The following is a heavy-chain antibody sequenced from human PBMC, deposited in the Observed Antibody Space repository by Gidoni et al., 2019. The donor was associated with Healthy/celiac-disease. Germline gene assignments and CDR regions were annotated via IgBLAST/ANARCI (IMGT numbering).Heavy chain of an antibody. CDR3: ARVLTVTTSDAFDI. CDR1: GGTFSSYA. Sequence: QLQLVQSGAEVKKPGSSVKLSCKASGGTFSSYAISWVRQAPGQGLEWMGGILPIFGTANYAQKFQGRVTITADESTSTAYMELSSLRSEDTAVYYCARVLTVTTSDAFDIWGQGTMVTVSS. J-gene: IGHJ3*02. V-gene: IGHV1-69*01. CDR2: ILPIFGTA. D-gene: IGHD4-17*01.